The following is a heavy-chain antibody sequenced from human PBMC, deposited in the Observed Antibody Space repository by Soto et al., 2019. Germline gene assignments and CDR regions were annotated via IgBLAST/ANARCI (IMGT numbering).Heavy chain of an antibody. J-gene: IGHJ4*02. CDR1: GCPFSDYY. Sequence: GSLILSWAASGCPFSDYYMSWIRQAPGKGLEWVSYISSSSSYTNYADSVKGRFTISRDNAKNSLYLQMNSLRAEDTAVYYCARSERSGIVVVPAATPFDYWGQGTLVTVSS. CDR3: ARSERSGIVVVPAATPFDY. CDR2: ISSSSSYT. V-gene: IGHV3-11*06. D-gene: IGHD2-2*01.